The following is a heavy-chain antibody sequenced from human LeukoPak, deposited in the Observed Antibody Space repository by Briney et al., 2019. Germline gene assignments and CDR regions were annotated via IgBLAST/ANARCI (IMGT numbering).Heavy chain of an antibody. Sequence: ASVKVSCKASGGTVSRYPISWVRQAPGQGLEWMGGIIPIFGTANYAQKFQGGVTITADESTSTAYMELSSLRSEDTAVYYCARDRPGRYCSTISCYSASPFDPWGQGTLVTVSS. CDR1: GGTVSRYP. D-gene: IGHD2-2*02. J-gene: IGHJ5*02. CDR3: ARDRPGRYCSTISCYSASPFDP. CDR2: IIPIFGTA. V-gene: IGHV1-69*13.